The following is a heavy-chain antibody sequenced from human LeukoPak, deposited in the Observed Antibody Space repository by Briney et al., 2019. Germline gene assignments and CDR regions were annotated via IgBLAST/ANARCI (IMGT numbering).Heavy chain of an antibody. V-gene: IGHV4-39*01. Sequence: PSETLSLTCTVSGGSINSHSYYWGWIRQPPGKGLEWIGSVYYDGTPYSNPSLKSRAAVFVDTSRDQFSLDLSFVTAADTALYYCVRHISTNTGYFDSCGPGILVSVSS. CDR3: VRHISTNTGYFDS. D-gene: IGHD5-24*01. CDR1: GGSINSHSYY. CDR2: VYYDGTP. J-gene: IGHJ4*02.